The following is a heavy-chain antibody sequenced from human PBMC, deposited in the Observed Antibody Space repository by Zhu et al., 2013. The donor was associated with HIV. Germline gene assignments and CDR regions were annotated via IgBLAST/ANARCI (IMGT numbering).Heavy chain of an antibody. CDR2: INHSGST. D-gene: IGHD6-6*01. CDR3: ARGLRMAAPRSRWFDP. Sequence: QVQLQQWGAGLLKPSETLSLTCAVYGGSFSGYYWSWIRQPPGKGLEWIGEINHSGSTNYNPSLKSRVTISVDTSKNQFSLKLSSVTAADTAVYYCARGLRMAAPRSRWFDPWGQGTLGHRSPQ. J-gene: IGHJ5*02. V-gene: IGHV4-34*01. CDR1: GGSFSGYY.